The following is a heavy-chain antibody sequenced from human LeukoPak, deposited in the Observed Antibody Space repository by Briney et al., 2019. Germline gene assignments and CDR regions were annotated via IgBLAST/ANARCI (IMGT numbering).Heavy chain of an antibody. CDR3: ARQEYCSGGSCYTWFDP. CDR2: IYPGDSDI. V-gene: IGHV5-51*01. J-gene: IGHJ5*02. D-gene: IGHD2-15*01. CDR1: GYSFTSYW. Sequence: GESLKISCKGSGYSFTSYWIGWVRQMPGKGLEWMGIIYPGDSDIRYSPSFQGQVTTSADKSISTAYLQWSSLKASDTAMYYCARQEYCSGGSCYTWFDPWGQGTLVTVSS.